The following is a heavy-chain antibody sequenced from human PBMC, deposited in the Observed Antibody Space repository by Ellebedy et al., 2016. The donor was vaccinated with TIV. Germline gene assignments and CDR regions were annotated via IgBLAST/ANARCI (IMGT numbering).Heavy chain of an antibody. V-gene: IGHV3-23*01. CDR3: ARDPPAITYRTWG. CDR2: VRDNGGTT. CDR1: GFTFSSYA. J-gene: IGHJ4*02. D-gene: IGHD5-24*01. Sequence: GGSLRLXCAASGFTFSSYAMSWVRQAPGKGLEWVSAVRDNGGTTYYADSVKGRFTIFRDSSKNTLYLQMNSLRVEDTAVYYCARDPPAITYRTWGWGQGTLVTVSS.